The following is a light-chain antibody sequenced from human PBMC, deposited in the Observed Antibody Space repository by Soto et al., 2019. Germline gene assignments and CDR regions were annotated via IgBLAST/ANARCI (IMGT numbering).Light chain of an antibody. CDR1: SSNIGSRH. CDR2: SNN. CDR3: AAWDDSLNGRV. Sequence: QSVLTQPPSASATPGQRVNISCSGSSSNIGSRHVFWYQQLPGTAPKLLIYSNNQRPSGVPDRFSGSKSGTSASLAISGLRSEDEADYYCAAWDDSLNGRVFGGGTKLTVL. V-gene: IGLV1-47*02. J-gene: IGLJ3*02.